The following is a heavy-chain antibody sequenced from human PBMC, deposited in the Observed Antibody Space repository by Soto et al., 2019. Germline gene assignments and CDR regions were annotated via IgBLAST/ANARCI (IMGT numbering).Heavy chain of an antibody. CDR3: AHKRVTYGYYVNWFAP. CDR2: IYWDDEK. V-gene: IGHV2-5*02. J-gene: IGHJ5*02. Sequence: QITLKESGPTLVKPTQTLTLTCTFSGFSLSTSGVGVGWIRQPPGKALEWLALIYWDDEKRYSPSLNSRLTITKDTPKHQVVLTMTNMHPVDTAPYYCAHKRVTYGYYVNWFAPWGQGTLVTVSS. D-gene: IGHD4-17*01. CDR1: GFSLSTSGVG.